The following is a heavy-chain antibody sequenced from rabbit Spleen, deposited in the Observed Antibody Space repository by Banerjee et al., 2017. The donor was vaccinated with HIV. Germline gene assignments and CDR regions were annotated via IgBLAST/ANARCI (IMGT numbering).Heavy chain of an antibody. J-gene: IGHJ6*01. CDR3: ARDAGTSFSTYGMDL. V-gene: IGHV1S40*01. CDR1: GFSFSGRYW. CDR2: IDLVFGTT. D-gene: IGHD8-1*01. Sequence: QSLEESGGDLVKPGASLTLTCTASGFSFSGRYWISWVRQAPEKGLEWIGYIDLVFGTTYYATWANGRFTISSHNAQNTLYLQLNSLTAADTATYFCARDAGTSFSTYGMDLWGPGTLVTVS.